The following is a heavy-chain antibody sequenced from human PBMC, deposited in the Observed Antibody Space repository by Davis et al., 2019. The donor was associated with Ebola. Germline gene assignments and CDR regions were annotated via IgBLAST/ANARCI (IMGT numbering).Heavy chain of an antibody. CDR2: INAGNGNT. V-gene: IGHV1-3*01. J-gene: IGHJ4*02. Sequence: ASVKVSCKASGYTFTSYAMHWVRQAPGQRLEWMGWINAGNGNTKYSQKFQGRVTITRDTSASTAYMELSSLRSEDTAVYYCARDETYYYGSGSPLFGYWGQGTLVTVSS. D-gene: IGHD3-10*01. CDR3: ARDETYYYGSGSPLFGY. CDR1: GYTFTSYA.